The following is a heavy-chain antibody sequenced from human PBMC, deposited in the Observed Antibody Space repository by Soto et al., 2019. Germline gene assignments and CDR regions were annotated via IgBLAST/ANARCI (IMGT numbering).Heavy chain of an antibody. CDR3: ASAGVAAFDQ. Sequence: PGGSLRLSCVTSGFTFSTYSMKWVRQAPGRGLEWVSSISSSSGHIYFADSVKGRFTISRDNAKNSMYLQMDSLRAEDTAVYYCASAGVAAFDQWGQGTLVTVSS. CDR2: ISSSSGHI. CDR1: GFTFSTYS. D-gene: IGHD6-13*01. J-gene: IGHJ4*02. V-gene: IGHV3-21*01.